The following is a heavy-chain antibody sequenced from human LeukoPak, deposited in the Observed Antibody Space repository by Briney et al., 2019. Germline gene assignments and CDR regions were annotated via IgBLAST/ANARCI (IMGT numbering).Heavy chain of an antibody. CDR1: GYTFTSYG. D-gene: IGHD3-22*01. CDR3: ARVFRSGYYYYYYYMDV. CDR2: IIPIFGTA. J-gene: IGHJ6*03. V-gene: IGHV1-69*06. Sequence: SVKVSCKASGYTFTSYGISWVRQAPGQGLEWMGGIIPIFGTANYAQKFQGRVTITADKSTSTAYMELSNLRSEDTAVYYCARVFRSGYYYYYYYMDVWGKGTTVTVS.